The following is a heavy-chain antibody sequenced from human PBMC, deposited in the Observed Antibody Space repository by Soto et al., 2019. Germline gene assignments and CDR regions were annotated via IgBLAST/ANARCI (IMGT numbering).Heavy chain of an antibody. J-gene: IGHJ6*02. Sequence: PSETLSLTCAVSGDSVTRSNWWSWVRQSPGKGLEWIGEIYHSGNTKYNLSLKSRITMSVDKAKNQFSLKMTSVTAADTAVYYCATSGWNEDFYYYYGMDVWGQGTTVTVSS. V-gene: IGHV4-4*02. CDR1: GDSVTRSNW. CDR3: ATSGWNEDFYYYYGMDV. CDR2: IYHSGNT. D-gene: IGHD6-19*01.